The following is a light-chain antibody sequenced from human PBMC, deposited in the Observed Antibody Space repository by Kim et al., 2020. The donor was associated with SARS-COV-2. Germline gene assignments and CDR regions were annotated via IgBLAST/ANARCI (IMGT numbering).Light chain of an antibody. CDR3: QQHDTYPLT. Sequence: ESVGDRVTITCRASQGISSYLAWYQQKPGKAPNLLIYAASTLQSGVPSRFSGSGSGTEFTLTISSLQPEDFATYYCQQHDTYPLTFGGGTKVDIK. CDR2: AAS. J-gene: IGKJ4*01. CDR1: QGISSY. V-gene: IGKV1-9*01.